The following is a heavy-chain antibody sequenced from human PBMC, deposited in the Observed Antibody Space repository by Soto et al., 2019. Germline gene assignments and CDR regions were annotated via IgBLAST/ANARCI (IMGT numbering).Heavy chain of an antibody. Sequence: SETLSLTCAVYGGSFSGYYWSWIRQPPGKGLEWIGEINHSGSTNYNPSLKSRVTISVDTSKNQFSLKLSSVTAADTAVYYCARGGIVVVPAARVAWFDPWGQGTLVTVSS. CDR1: GGSFSGYY. CDR3: ARGGIVVVPAARVAWFDP. CDR2: INHSGST. V-gene: IGHV4-34*01. D-gene: IGHD2-2*01. J-gene: IGHJ5*02.